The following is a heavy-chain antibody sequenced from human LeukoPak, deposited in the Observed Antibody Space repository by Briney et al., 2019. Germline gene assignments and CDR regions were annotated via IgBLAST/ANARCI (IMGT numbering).Heavy chain of an antibody. D-gene: IGHD3-3*01. CDR3: ARVKWNDFWSGYYGAFDI. V-gene: IGHV3-30*12. Sequence: GGSLRLSCAASGFTFTNYGMHWVRQAPGKGLEGVAVILYDGTMQYYADSAKGRFTISRDNAKNSLYLQMNSLRAEDTAVYYCARVKWNDFWSGYYGAFDIWGQGTMVTVSS. CDR1: GFTFTNYG. J-gene: IGHJ3*02. CDR2: ILYDGTMQ.